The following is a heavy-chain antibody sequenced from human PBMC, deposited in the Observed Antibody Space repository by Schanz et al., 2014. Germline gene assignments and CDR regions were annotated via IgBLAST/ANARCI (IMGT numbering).Heavy chain of an antibody. CDR2: ISHDGGNK. CDR1: GFTFSTYA. J-gene: IGHJ4*02. Sequence: VQVVESGGGLVQPGGSLRLSCAASGFTFSTYAMHWVRQAPGKGLEWVAIISHDGGNKYYADSVKGRFTISRDNSKNTVYLQMNSLRAEDTAVYYCARDGGWYYFDYWGQGTLVTVSS. CDR3: ARDGGWYYFDY. D-gene: IGHD6-19*01. V-gene: IGHV3-30*04.